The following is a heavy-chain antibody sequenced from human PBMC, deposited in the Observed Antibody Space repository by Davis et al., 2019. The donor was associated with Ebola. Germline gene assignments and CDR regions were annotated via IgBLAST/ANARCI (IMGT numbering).Heavy chain of an antibody. Sequence: GGSLRLSCTDSVITFSSYAMTWVRQAPGKGLEWVSAISGSGGSTYYADSVKGRFTISRDNSKNTLYLQMNSLRAEDTAVYYCAKRVGHYWYFDLWGRGTLVTVSS. CDR3: AKRVGHYWYFDL. CDR1: VITFSSYA. J-gene: IGHJ2*01. CDR2: ISGSGGST. D-gene: IGHD1-26*01. V-gene: IGHV3-23*01.